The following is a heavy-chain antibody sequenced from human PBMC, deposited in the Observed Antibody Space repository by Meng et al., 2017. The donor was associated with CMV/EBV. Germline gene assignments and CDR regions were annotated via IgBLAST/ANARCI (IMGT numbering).Heavy chain of an antibody. D-gene: IGHD3-3*01. CDR3: ARFNYDFWSGYPAVLYGMDV. CDR2: ISAYNGNT. J-gene: IGHJ6*02. CDR1: GYTFTSYG. Sequence: ASVKVSCKASGYTFTSYGISWVRQAPGQGLEWMGWISAYNGNTNYAQKLQGRVTMTTDTSTSTAYMELRSLRSDDTAVYYCARFNYDFWSGYPAVLYGMDVWGQGTTVTVSS. V-gene: IGHV1-18*01.